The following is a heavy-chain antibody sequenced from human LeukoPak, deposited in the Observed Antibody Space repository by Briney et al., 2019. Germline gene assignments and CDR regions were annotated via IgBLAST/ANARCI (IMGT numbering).Heavy chain of an antibody. V-gene: IGHV3-64*01. CDR2: ISSNGGST. CDR1: GFTFSSYA. D-gene: IGHD3-10*01. Sequence: GGSLRLSCAASGFTFSSYAMHWVRQAPGKGLEYVSAISSNGGSTYYANSVKGRFTISRDNSKNTLYLQMGSLRAEDMAVYYCARDGFLTTYGSGSYFVNWFDPWGQGTLVTVSS. CDR3: ARDGFLTTYGSGSYFVNWFDP. J-gene: IGHJ5*02.